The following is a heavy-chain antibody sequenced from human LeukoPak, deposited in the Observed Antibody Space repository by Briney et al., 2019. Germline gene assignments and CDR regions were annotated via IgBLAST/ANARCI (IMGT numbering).Heavy chain of an antibody. CDR2: IKQDGSEK. V-gene: IGHV3-7*01. CDR1: GFTFSSYW. Sequence: GGSLRLSCAASGFTFSSYWMSWVRQAPGKGLEWVANIKQDGSEKYYVDSVKGRFTTSRDNAKNSLYLQMNSLRAEDTAVYYCARESSVVPAAILTYYYYYMDVWGKGTTVTVSS. J-gene: IGHJ6*03. CDR3: ARESSVVPAAILTYYYYYMDV. D-gene: IGHD2-2*01.